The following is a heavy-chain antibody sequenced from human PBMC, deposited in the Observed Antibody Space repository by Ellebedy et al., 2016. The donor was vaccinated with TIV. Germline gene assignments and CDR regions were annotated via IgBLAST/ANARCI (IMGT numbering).Heavy chain of an antibody. J-gene: IGHJ2*01. CDR3: ARDSGANFLGLSFGL. D-gene: IGHD4/OR15-4a*01. CDR2: INPIFGTP. CDR1: GGTFSAST. V-gene: IGHV1-69*13. Sequence: AASVKVSCKASGGTFSASTISWVRQAPGQGLEWMAGINPIFGTPNYAQKFQGRVTITADESTRTAYMELTGLRSDDTAVYYCARDSGANFLGLSFGLWGRGTLVTVSS.